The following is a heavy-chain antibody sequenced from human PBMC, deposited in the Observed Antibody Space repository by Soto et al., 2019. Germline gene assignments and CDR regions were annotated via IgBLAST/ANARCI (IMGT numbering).Heavy chain of an antibody. J-gene: IGHJ4*02. CDR2: INHSGST. V-gene: IGHV4-34*01. CDR1: GGSFSGYY. D-gene: IGHD2-2*01. CDR3: ARDRPSVVVPAAPTFDY. Sequence: SETLSLTCAVYGGSFSGYYWSWIRQPPGKGLEWIGEINHSGSTNYNPSLKSRVTISVDTSKNQFSLKLSSVTAADTAVYYCARDRPSVVVPAAPTFDYWGQGTLLTVSS.